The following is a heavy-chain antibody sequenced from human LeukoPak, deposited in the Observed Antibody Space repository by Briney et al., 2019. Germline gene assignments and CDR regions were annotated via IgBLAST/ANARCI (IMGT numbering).Heavy chain of an antibody. D-gene: IGHD2-2*02. CDR1: GGSFSGYY. CDR2: INHSGST. J-gene: IGHJ3*02. CDR3: ARAGVVPAAINRAFDI. Sequence: KPSETLSLTCAVYGGSFSGYYWSWIRQPPGKGLEWIGEINHSGSTNYNPSLKSRVSISVDTSKNQFSLKLSSATAADTAVYYCARAGVVPAAINRAFDIWGQGSVVTVSS. V-gene: IGHV4-34*01.